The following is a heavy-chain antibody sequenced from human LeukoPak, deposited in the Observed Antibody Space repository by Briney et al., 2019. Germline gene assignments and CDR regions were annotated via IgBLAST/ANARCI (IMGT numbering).Heavy chain of an antibody. CDR2: ISYDGITE. Sequence: GGSLRLSCAASGFAFSSYAMHWVRQAPGKGLEWVAIISYDGITEDYSDSVKGRFTISRDNFKNTLSLQMNSLRDEDTAVYYCARYYGSGTYSLDYWGQGTLVTVSS. D-gene: IGHD3-10*01. CDR3: ARYYGSGTYSLDY. CDR1: GFAFSSYA. V-gene: IGHV3-30*04. J-gene: IGHJ4*02.